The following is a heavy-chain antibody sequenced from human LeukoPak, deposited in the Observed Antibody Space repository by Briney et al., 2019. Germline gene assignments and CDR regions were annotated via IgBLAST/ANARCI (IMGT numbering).Heavy chain of an antibody. V-gene: IGHV1-18*01. Sequence: ASVKVSCKASGYTFTSYGISWVRQAPGQGLEWMGWISAYNGNTNYAQKLQGRVTMTTDTSTSTAYMELRSLRSDDTAVYYCAREESVVPAMNYFDCWGQGTLVTVSS. D-gene: IGHD2-2*01. CDR1: GYTFTSYG. CDR2: ISAYNGNT. CDR3: AREESVVPAMNYFDC. J-gene: IGHJ4*02.